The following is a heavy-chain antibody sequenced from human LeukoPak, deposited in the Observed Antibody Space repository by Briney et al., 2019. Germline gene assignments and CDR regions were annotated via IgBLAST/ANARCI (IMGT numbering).Heavy chain of an antibody. CDR3: ARDEWNFDY. CDR2: ISYDGSNK. D-gene: IGHD3-3*01. V-gene: IGHV3-30-3*01. J-gene: IGHJ4*02. CDR1: GFTFSSYA. Sequence: PGGSLRLSCAASGFTFSSYAMHWVRQAPGKGLEWVAVISYDGSNKYYADSVKGRLTITRDNSKNTLYLQMNSLRAEDTAVYYCARDEWNFDYWGQGTLVTVSS.